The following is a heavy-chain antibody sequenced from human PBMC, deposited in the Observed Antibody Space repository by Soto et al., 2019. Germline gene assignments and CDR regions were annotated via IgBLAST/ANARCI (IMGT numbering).Heavy chain of an antibody. CDR2: IIPILGIA. CDR3: ARDLVVVPAAKGDYYFDY. D-gene: IGHD2-2*01. CDR1: GGTFSSYT. Sequence: SVKVSCKASGGTFSSYTISWVRQAPGQGLEWMGRIIPILGIANYAQKFQGRVTITADKSTSTAYMELSSLRSEDTAVYYCARDLVVVPAAKGDYYFDYWGQGTLVTVSS. J-gene: IGHJ4*02. V-gene: IGHV1-69*04.